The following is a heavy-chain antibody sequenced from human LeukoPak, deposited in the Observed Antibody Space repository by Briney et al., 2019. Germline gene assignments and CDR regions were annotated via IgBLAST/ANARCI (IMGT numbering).Heavy chain of an antibody. CDR1: GGSFSGYY. Sequence: PSETLSLTXAVYGGSFSGYYWSWIRQTPGKGLEWLGEINHSGSTNYNPSLKSRVTISVDTSKNQFSLKLSSVTAADTAVYYCARSLVGAAFLGYWGQGTLVTVSS. CDR3: ARSLVGAAFLGY. CDR2: INHSGST. D-gene: IGHD1-26*01. V-gene: IGHV4-34*01. J-gene: IGHJ4*02.